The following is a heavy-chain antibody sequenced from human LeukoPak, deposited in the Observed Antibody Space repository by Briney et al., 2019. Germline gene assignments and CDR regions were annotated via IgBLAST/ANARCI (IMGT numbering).Heavy chain of an antibody. J-gene: IGHJ5*02. CDR1: GYTFTSYG. Sequence: ASVKVSCKASGYTFTSYGISWVRQAPGQGLEWMGWISAYKGNTNYAQKLQGRVTMTTDTSTSTAYMELRSLRSDDTAVYYCARDGLLLWFGELSNWFDPWGQGTLVTVSS. CDR3: ARDGLLLWFGELSNWFDP. CDR2: ISAYKGNT. V-gene: IGHV1-18*01. D-gene: IGHD3-10*01.